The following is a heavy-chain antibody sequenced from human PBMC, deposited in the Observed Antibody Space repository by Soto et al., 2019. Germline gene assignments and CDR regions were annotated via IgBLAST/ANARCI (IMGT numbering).Heavy chain of an antibody. V-gene: IGHV5-51*01. CDR2: IYPGDSDT. Sequence: PGESLKISCKGSGYSFTRYWIGWVREMPGKGLEWMGIIYPGDSDTRYSPSFQGQVTISADKSISTAYLQWSSLKASDTAMYYCATRSHNSSSGTYYYYGMDVWGQGTTVTV. D-gene: IGHD6-6*01. J-gene: IGHJ6*02. CDR1: GYSFTRYW. CDR3: ATRSHNSSSGTYYYYGMDV.